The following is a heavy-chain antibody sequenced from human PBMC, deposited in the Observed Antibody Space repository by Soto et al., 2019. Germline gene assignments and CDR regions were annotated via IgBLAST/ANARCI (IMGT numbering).Heavy chain of an antibody. Sequence: PGGSLRLSCAASGFTFSNYAMSWVRQAPGKGLEWVSAISGSGGSTYYADSVKGRFTIFRDNSKNTLYLQMNSLRAEDTAVYYCAIAGLGSGFERRYYYWGQGTLVTASS. J-gene: IGHJ4*02. CDR2: ISGSGGST. CDR1: GFTFSNYA. CDR3: AIAGLGSGFERRYYY. V-gene: IGHV3-23*01. D-gene: IGHD3-16*01.